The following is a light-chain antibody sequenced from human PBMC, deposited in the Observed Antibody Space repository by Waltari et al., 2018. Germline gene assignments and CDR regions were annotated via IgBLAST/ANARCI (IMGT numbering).Light chain of an antibody. V-gene: IGKV1-5*03. J-gene: IGKJ2*01. CDR2: KAS. CDR1: QSISNY. CDR3: QQYNTYSS. Sequence: DIQMTQSPSTLSASVGDRVTITCQASQSISNYLAWYQQKPGKAPNLLIYKASILKSGVSSRFSGSGSGTQFTLTISSLQPGDFATYFCQQYNTYSSFGQGTKLEIK.